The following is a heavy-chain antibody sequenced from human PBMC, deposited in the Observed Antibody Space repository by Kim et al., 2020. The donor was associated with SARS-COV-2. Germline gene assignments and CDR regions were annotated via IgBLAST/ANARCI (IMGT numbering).Heavy chain of an antibody. V-gene: IGHV3-21*01. CDR3: VRGGKYFDL. J-gene: IGHJ2*01. Sequence: TYIYSADSVMGRFTISRDNAKNSLSLPMHSLRAEDAAVYYCVRGGKYFDLWGRGTLVTVSS. CDR2: TYI. D-gene: IGHD3-10*01.